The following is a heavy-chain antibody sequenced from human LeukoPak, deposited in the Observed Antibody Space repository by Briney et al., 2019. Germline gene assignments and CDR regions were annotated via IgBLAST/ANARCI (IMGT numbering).Heavy chain of an antibody. J-gene: IGHJ4*02. CDR1: GYTFTSYD. CDR2: MNPNSGNT. Sequence: ASVKVSCKASGYTFTSYDINWVRQATGQGLEWMGWMNPNSGNTGYAQKFQGRVTITRNTSISTAYMELSSLRSEDTAVYYYAGGSGYDSSGYYPYWGQGTLVTVSS. CDR3: AGGSGYDSSGYYPY. D-gene: IGHD3-22*01. V-gene: IGHV1-8*03.